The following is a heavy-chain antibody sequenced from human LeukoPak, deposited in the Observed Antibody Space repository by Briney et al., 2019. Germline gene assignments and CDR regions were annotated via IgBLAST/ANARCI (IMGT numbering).Heavy chain of an antibody. D-gene: IGHD3-10*01. CDR2: IDNFGSI. V-gene: IGHV3-53*01. J-gene: IGHJ4*02. CDR1: DFNINNNY. CDR3: AGGTYYGSGARLGYFDH. Sequence: PGGSLRLSCAAPDFNINNNYMNWVRQAPGRGLEGVSLIDNFGSIYYRDSVKGRFTISRDISKSTVYLHMNNLSAEDTAVYYCAGGTYYGSGARLGYFDHWGQGILVTVSS.